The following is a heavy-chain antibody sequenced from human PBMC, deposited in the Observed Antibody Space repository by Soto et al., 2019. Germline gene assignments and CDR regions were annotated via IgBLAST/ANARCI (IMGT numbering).Heavy chain of an antibody. CDR3: TRGGNTGTGSDY. D-gene: IGHD1-1*01. CDR2: IYHTGST. CDR1: GASISSGNW. V-gene: IGHV4-4*02. J-gene: IGHJ4*02. Sequence: QVQLQESGPGLVKPLGTLSLTCAVSGASISSGNWWNWVRQPPGKGLEWIGEIYHTGSTNYKSSLKGRVTISVDKYKNRFSLKLNSVTAADTAVYYCTRGGNTGTGSDYWGQGTLVTVSS.